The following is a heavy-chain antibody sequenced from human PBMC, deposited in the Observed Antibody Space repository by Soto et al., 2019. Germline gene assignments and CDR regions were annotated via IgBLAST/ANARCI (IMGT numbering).Heavy chain of an antibody. CDR2: IYYSGST. V-gene: IGHV4-39*01. J-gene: IGHJ5*02. CDR3: ARPSSGWFDP. D-gene: IGHD3-10*01. Sequence: PSETLSLTCTVSGGSISSSSYYWGWIRQPPGKGLEWIGSIYYSGSTYYNPSLKSRVTISVDTSKNQFSLKLSSVTAADTAVYYCARPSSGWFDPWGQGTRVTVSS. CDR1: GGSISSSSYY.